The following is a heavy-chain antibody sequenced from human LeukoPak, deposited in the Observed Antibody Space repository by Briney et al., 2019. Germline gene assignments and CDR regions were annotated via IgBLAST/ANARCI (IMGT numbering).Heavy chain of an antibody. D-gene: IGHD3-22*01. V-gene: IGHV1-2*02. Sequence: ASVKVSCTASGYTFTGYYMHWVRQAPGQGLEWMGWINPNSGGTNYAQKFQGRVTMTRDTSISTAYMELSRLRSDDTAVYYCARDPPSYYDSSGYYCYYYMDVWGKGTTVTVSS. CDR2: INPNSGGT. J-gene: IGHJ6*03. CDR3: ARDPPSYYDSSGYYCYYYMDV. CDR1: GYTFTGYY.